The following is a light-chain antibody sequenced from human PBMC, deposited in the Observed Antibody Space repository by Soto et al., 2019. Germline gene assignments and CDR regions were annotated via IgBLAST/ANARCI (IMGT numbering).Light chain of an antibody. CDR2: DAS. Sequence: EVVLTQSPGTLSWSPGERATLSCRASQSISQSLAWYQQKPGQAPRLLIYDASRRATGIPARFTGSGFGTDFTLTISRLAPEDLAVYYCQQYSGSPRTFGQGTKVELK. V-gene: IGKV3-20*01. CDR1: QSISQS. J-gene: IGKJ1*01. CDR3: QQYSGSPRT.